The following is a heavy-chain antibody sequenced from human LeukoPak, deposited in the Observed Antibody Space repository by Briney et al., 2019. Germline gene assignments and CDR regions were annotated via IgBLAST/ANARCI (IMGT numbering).Heavy chain of an antibody. CDR2: IYYSGST. CDR3: ATAPLDAFDI. CDR1: GGSISSSSYY. J-gene: IGHJ3*02. Sequence: SETLSLTCTVSGGSISSSSYYWGWIRQPPGKGLEWIGSIYYSGSTYYNPSLKSRVTISVDTSKNQFSLKLSSVTAADTAVYYCATAPLDAFDIWGQGTRVTVSS. V-gene: IGHV4-39*01.